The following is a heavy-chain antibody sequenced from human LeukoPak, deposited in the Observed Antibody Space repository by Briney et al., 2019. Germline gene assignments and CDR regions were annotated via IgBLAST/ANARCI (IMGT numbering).Heavy chain of an antibody. D-gene: IGHD3-10*01. V-gene: IGHV3-33*01. CDR1: GFTFSSYG. Sequence: GGSLRLSCAASGFTFSSYGMHWVRQGPGKGLEWVTFIWYDGTDKNYADSVKGRFTISRDNSKNTLYLQMNSLRAEDTAVCYCARSGSTYYYGMDVWGQGTTVTVSS. J-gene: IGHJ6*02. CDR2: IWYDGTDK. CDR3: ARSGSTYYYGMDV.